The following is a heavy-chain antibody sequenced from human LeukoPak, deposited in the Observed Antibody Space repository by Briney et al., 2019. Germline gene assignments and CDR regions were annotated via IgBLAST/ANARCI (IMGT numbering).Heavy chain of an antibody. V-gene: IGHV4-31*03. J-gene: IGHJ4*02. D-gene: IGHD3-22*01. Sequence: KASETLSLTCTVSGGSISSSSYYWGWIRQHPGKGLEWIGYIYYSGSTCYNPSLKSRVTISVDTSKNQFSLKLSSVTAADTAVYYCASEGTYYYDSSGYSDYYFDYWGQGTLVTVSS. CDR1: GGSISSSSYY. CDR3: ASEGTYYYDSSGYSDYYFDY. CDR2: IYYSGST.